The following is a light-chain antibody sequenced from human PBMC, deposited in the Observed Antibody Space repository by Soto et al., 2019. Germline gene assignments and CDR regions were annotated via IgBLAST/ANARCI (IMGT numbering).Light chain of an antibody. CDR3: QQYNSLPPWT. V-gene: IGKV3-15*01. Sequence: EIVMRQSPATLSVSPGERATLSCRTSQSVGSNLAWYQQKPGQAPRLLIYGASTRATGIPARFDGSGSETEFTLAITSLQSEDFAVYYCQQYNSLPPWTFGQGTKVEIK. CDR1: QSVGSN. J-gene: IGKJ1*01. CDR2: GAS.